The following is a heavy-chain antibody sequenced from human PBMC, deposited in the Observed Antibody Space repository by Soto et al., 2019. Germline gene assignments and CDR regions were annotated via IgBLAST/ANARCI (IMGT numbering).Heavy chain of an antibody. D-gene: IGHD3-3*01. CDR1: GGSISTYY. CDR3: ARGGWRHIDY. J-gene: IGHJ4*02. Sequence: QVQLQESGPGLAKPSETLSLTCTVSGGSISTYYWSWIRQPPVKGLEWIGYIYYSGSTNYNPSLKSRVTISVDTSKNQFSLKLSSVTAADTAVYYCARGGWRHIDYWGQGTLVTVSS. CDR2: IYYSGST. V-gene: IGHV4-59*08.